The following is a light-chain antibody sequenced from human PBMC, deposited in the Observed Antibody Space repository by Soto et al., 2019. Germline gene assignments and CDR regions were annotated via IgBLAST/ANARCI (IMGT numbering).Light chain of an antibody. CDR2: EVS. V-gene: IGLV2-14*01. CDR3: SSYTSSSIYVV. CDR1: SSDIGGYKH. J-gene: IGLJ2*01. Sequence: QSVLTQPASVSGSPGQSITISCTGTSSDIGGYKHVSWYQQHPGKAPKLMIYEVSNRPSGVSNRCSGSKSGNTASLTISGLQAEDEADYYCSSYTSSSIYVVFGGGTKVTVL.